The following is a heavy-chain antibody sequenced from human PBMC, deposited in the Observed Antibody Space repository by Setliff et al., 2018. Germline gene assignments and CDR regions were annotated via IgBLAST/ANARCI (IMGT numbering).Heavy chain of an antibody. V-gene: IGHV4-61*02. D-gene: IGHD1-26*01. CDR3: ARDNTMVGATDY. Sequence: PSETLSLTCTVSGDSISSGSYHWSWIRKPAGKGLEWIGRIHPSGSTNYNPSLKSRVTISVDTSKNQFSLRLRSVTAADTAVYFCARDNTMVGATDYWGQGTLVTVSS. CDR1: GDSISSGSYH. CDR2: IHPSGST. J-gene: IGHJ4*02.